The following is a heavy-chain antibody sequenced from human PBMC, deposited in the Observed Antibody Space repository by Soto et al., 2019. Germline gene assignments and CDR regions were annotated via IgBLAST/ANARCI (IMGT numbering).Heavy chain of an antibody. J-gene: IGHJ6*02. V-gene: IGHV3-21*01. D-gene: IGHD2-2*01. Sequence: PWGSLRLSCESSGFLFITHWMNWVRQAPGKGLDWVSSIISNDSYIYYADSLKGRFTISRDNAKNSLYLQMNSLRADDTAVYYCARSEPDSGIVVEPTAYYGMDVWGQGTTVTVSS. CDR1: GFLFITHW. CDR2: IISNDSYI. CDR3: ARSEPDSGIVVEPTAYYGMDV.